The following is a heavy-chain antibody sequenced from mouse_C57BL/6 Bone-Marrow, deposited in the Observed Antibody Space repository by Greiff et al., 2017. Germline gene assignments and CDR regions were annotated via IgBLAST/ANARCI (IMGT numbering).Heavy chain of an antibody. D-gene: IGHD1-1*01. CDR1: GYTVTDYE. CDR2: VDPETGGT. CDR3: TRSGYFGSPWFAY. V-gene: IGHV1-15*01. Sequence: QVQLQQSGAELVRPGASVTLSCKASGYTVTDYEMHWVKQTTVHGLEWIGAVDPETGGTASDQKLTGKAILTADKSSSTAYMELRSLTSADSAVYYCTRSGYFGSPWFAYWGHGNLVSVSA. J-gene: IGHJ3*01.